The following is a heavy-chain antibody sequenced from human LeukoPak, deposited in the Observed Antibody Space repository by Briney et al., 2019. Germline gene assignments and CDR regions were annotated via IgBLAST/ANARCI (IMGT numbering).Heavy chain of an antibody. CDR2: ISAYNGNT. CDR3: ARDRFSSTSGYVDY. V-gene: IGHV1-18*01. D-gene: IGHD2-2*01. Sequence: ASVKVSCKASGYTFTSYGISWVRQAPGQGLEWMGWISAYNGNTNYAQKLQGRVTMTTDTSTSTAYMELRSLRSNDTAVYYCARDRFSSTSGYVDYWGQGTLVPVSS. J-gene: IGHJ4*02. CDR1: GYTFTSYG.